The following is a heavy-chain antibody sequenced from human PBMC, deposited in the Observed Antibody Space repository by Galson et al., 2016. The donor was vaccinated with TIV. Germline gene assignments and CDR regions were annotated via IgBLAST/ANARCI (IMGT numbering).Heavy chain of an antibody. J-gene: IGHJ4*02. Sequence: QSGAAVKKPGESLKISCRGSGYRFSDYWIGWVRQTPEEGLEWMGVIYPGASDTKYGPSFHGQVTISADKSINTPYLPWNRLKASDTAIYFCATLSSGWPNYLDDWGQGTQVIVSS. CDR1: GYRFSDYW. CDR3: ATLSSGWPNYLDD. CDR2: IYPGASDT. D-gene: IGHD6-19*01. V-gene: IGHV5-51*01.